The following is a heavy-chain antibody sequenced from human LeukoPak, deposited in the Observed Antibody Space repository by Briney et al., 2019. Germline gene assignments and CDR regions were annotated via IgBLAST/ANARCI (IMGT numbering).Heavy chain of an antibody. CDR2: IKQDGSEK. CDR1: GFTFSSYW. V-gene: IGHV3-7*05. J-gene: IGHJ6*02. CDR3: ARDGYYAFWSGLNWTPPSYGMDV. D-gene: IGHD3-3*01. Sequence: PGGSLRLSCAASGFTFSSYWMSWVRQAPGKGLEWVANIKQDGSEKYYVDSVKGRFTISRDNAKNSMYLQMNSLIAEDTAVYYCARDGYYAFWSGLNWTPPSYGMDVWGQGTTVTVSS.